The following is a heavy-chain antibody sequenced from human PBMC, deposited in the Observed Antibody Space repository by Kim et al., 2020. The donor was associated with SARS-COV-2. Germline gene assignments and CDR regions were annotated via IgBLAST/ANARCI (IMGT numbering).Heavy chain of an antibody. V-gene: IGHV4-34*01. CDR1: GGSFSGYY. CDR2: INHSGST. D-gene: IGHD3-10*01. CDR3: ARGFFVIITRYYGMDV. Sequence: SETLSLTCAVYGGSFSGYYWSWIRQPPGKGLEWIGEINHSGSTNYNPSLKSRVTISVDTSKNQFSLKLSSVTAADTAVYYCARGFFVIITRYYGMDVWGQGTTVTVSS. J-gene: IGHJ6*02.